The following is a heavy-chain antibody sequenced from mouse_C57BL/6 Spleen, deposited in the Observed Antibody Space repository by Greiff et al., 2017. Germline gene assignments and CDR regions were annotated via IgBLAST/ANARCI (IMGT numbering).Heavy chain of an antibody. CDR3: ARWLRRERDWYFDV. D-gene: IGHD2-2*01. CDR2: IDPANGNT. Sequence: VQLQQSVAELVRPGASVKLSCTASGFNINNTYMHWVKQRPDQGLEWIGRIDPANGNTKYDSKFQGKATITADTSSTTAYLQLSSMTSEDTAIYYCARWLRRERDWYFDVWGTGTTVTVSS. J-gene: IGHJ1*03. CDR1: GFNINNTY. V-gene: IGHV14-3*01.